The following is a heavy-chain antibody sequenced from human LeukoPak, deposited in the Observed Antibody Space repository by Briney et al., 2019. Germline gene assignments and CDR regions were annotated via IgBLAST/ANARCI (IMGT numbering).Heavy chain of an antibody. CDR1: RFTFSSYS. D-gene: IGHD6-13*01. Sequence: GGSLRLSCAASRFTFSSYSMNWVRQAPGKGLEWVSSISSSGNYIYYADSVKGRFTISRDNAKNSLYLQMNSRRAEDTAVYYCARDSIQQQLVLEDRGYPYYFEHWGQGTLVTVSS. CDR2: ISSSGNYI. V-gene: IGHV3-21*01. CDR3: ARDSIQQQLVLEDRGYPYYFEH. J-gene: IGHJ4*02.